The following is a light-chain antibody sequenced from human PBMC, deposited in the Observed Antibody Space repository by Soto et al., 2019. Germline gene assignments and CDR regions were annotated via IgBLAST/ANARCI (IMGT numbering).Light chain of an antibody. J-gene: IGLJ1*01. CDR2: EVS. CDR1: SSDVGGYHY. CDR3: TSYTSSSTYV. Sequence: QSALTQPASVSGSPGQSITISCTGTSSDVGGYHYVSWYQQYPGKAPKLMIYEVSNRPSGVSIRFSGSKSGNTASLTISGLQAEDEADYYCTSYTSSSTYVFGTGTKLTVL. V-gene: IGLV2-14*01.